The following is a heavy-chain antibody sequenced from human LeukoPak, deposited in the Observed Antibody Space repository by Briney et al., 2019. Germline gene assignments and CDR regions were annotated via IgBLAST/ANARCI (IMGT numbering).Heavy chain of an antibody. CDR3: ARARTTVTTYFDY. CDR2: ISSNGGST. D-gene: IGHD4-17*01. V-gene: IGHV3-64*01. Sequence: GGSLRLSCAASGFTFSSYAMHWVRQAPGKGLEYVSAISSNGGSTYYANSVKGRFTISRDNSKNTLYLQVGSLRAEDMAVYYCARARTTVTTYFDYWGQGTLVTVSS. J-gene: IGHJ4*02. CDR1: GFTFSSYA.